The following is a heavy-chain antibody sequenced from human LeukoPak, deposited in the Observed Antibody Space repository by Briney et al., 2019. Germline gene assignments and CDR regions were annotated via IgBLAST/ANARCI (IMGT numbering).Heavy chain of an antibody. CDR2: INPSGGST. D-gene: IGHD6-13*01. CDR1: GYTFTSYY. V-gene: IGHV1-46*01. J-gene: IGHJ4*02. Sequence: ASVKVSCKASGYTFTSYYMHWVRQAPGQGLEWMGIINPSGGSTSYAQKFQGRVTMTTDTSTSTAYMELRSLRSDDTAVYYCARVMWQQLPEYWGQGTLVTVSS. CDR3: ARVMWQQLPEY.